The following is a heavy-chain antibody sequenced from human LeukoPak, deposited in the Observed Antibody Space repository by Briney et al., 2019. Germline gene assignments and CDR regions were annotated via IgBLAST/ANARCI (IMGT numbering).Heavy chain of an antibody. J-gene: IGHJ4*02. CDR2: INPNSGGT. CDR1: GYTFTGYY. D-gene: IGHD3-22*01. Sequence: ASVKVSCKASGYTFTGYYMHWVRQAPGQGLEWMGWINPNSGGTNYAQKFQGRVTMTRDTSISTAYMELSRLRSDDTAVYYCARSGRIYYDSSEDLFDYWGQGTLVTVSS. V-gene: IGHV1-2*02. CDR3: ARSGRIYYDSSEDLFDY.